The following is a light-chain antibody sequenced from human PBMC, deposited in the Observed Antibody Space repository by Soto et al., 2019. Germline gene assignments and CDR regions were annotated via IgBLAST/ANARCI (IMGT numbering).Light chain of an antibody. J-gene: IGLJ2*01. CDR3: SSYTTSSTHL. CDR1: SRNVGGYNF. Sequence: QSALTQPASVSGSRGQSITISCTGTSRNVGGYNFVSWYQHHPGKASKLIIYDVSNRPSGVSNRFSGSKSGNTASLTISGLQPEDEADYYCSSYTTSSTHLFGGGTKLTVL. V-gene: IGLV2-14*03. CDR2: DVS.